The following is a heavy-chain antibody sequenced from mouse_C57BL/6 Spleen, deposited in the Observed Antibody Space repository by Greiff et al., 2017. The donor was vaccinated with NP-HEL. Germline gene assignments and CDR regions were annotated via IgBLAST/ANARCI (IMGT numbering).Heavy chain of an antibody. D-gene: IGHD2-4*01. J-gene: IGHJ3*01. V-gene: IGHV1-18*01. CDR3: AILYYEIWLAY. CDR2: INPNNGGT. CDR1: GYTFTDYN. Sequence: EVQLQQSGPELVKPGASVKIPCKASGYTFTDYNMDWVKQSHGKSLEWIGDINPNNGGTIYNQKFKGKATLTVDKSSSTAYMELRSLTSEDTAVYYCAILYYEIWLAYWGQGTLVTVSA.